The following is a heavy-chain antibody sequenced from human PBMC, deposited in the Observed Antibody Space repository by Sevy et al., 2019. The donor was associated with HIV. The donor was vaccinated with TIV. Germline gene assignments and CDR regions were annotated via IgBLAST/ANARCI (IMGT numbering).Heavy chain of an antibody. CDR1: GFTFDDYG. D-gene: IGHD3-10*01. V-gene: IGHV3-20*04. Sequence: GGSLRLSCAASGFTFDDYGMSWVRQAPGKGLEWVSGINWNGGSTGYADSVKGRFTISRDNVKNSLYLQMNSLRAEDTALYYCARGMEEGAGATGAFDIWGQGTMVTVSS. CDR3: ARGMEEGAGATGAFDI. J-gene: IGHJ3*02. CDR2: INWNGGST.